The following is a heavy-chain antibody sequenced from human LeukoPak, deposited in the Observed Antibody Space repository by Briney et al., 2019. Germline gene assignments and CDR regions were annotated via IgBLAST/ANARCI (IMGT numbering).Heavy chain of an antibody. CDR3: ARGAFGSGSYYKEENKFNGINYYYGMDV. J-gene: IGHJ6*02. Sequence: PSETLSLTCIVSGGSTSSSDYFWGWIRQPPGKGLEWIGEINHSGSTNYNPSLKSRVTISVDTSKNQFSLKLSSVTAADTAVYYCARGAFGSGSYYKEENKFNGINYYYGMDVWGQGTTVTVSS. D-gene: IGHD3-10*01. CDR2: INHSGST. CDR1: GGSTSSSDYF. V-gene: IGHV4-39*07.